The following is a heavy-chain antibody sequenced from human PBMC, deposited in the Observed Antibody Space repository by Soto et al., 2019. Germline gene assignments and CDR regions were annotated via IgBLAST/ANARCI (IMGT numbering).Heavy chain of an antibody. D-gene: IGHD6-19*01. J-gene: IGHJ6*02. Sequence: QVQLVQSGAEVKKPGSSVKVSCKVSGGTFSNYAIDWVRLEPGQGLEWMGGIVPIFGTTYYTPKFHGRATIIEDDTTTGACLGMSQPRSENTGICKGARVGAVAGLYNYQGVDVRVQWTAVTV. CDR2: IVPIFGTT. CDR1: GGTFSNYA. V-gene: IGHV1-69*12. CDR3: ARVGAVAGLYNYQGVDV.